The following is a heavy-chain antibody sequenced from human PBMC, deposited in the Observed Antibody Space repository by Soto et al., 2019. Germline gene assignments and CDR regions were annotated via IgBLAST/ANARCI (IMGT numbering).Heavy chain of an antibody. CDR1: GGTFSSYA. D-gene: IGHD2-2*01. V-gene: IGHV1-69*06. CDR2: IIPIFGTA. CDR3: ARGSSQVVVVPAARYYYGMDV. J-gene: IGHJ6*02. Sequence: SVKVSCKASGGTFSSYAISWVRQAPGQGPEWMGGIIPIFGTANYAQKFQGRVTITADKSTSTAYMELSSLRSEDTAVYYCARGSSQVVVVPAARYYYGMDVWGQGTTVTVS.